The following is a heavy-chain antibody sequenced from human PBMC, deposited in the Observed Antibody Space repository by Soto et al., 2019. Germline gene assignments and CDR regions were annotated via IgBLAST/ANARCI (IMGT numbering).Heavy chain of an antibody. CDR1: GYTFTSYD. CDR2: MNPNSGNT. D-gene: IGHD2-2*01. Sequence: ASVKVSCKASGYTFTSYDINWVRQATGQGLEWMGWMNPNSGNTGYAQKFQGRVTMTRNTSISTAYMELSSLRSEDTAVYYCARGAPIVVVPAAQSSLGDWFDPWGQGTLVTV. V-gene: IGHV1-8*01. CDR3: ARGAPIVVVPAAQSSLGDWFDP. J-gene: IGHJ5*02.